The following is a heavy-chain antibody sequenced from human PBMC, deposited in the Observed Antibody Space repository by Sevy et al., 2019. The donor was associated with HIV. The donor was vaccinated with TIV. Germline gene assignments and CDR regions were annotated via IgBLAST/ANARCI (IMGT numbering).Heavy chain of an antibody. CDR2: ITSSSSFI. D-gene: IGHD1-20*01. V-gene: IGHV3-21*01. J-gene: IGHJ6*02. CDR3: ARPTSGLSEYEPLDNARFYGMDV. CDR1: GFTFRSYS. Sequence: GGSLRLSCAASGFTFRSYSMNWVRQAPGRGLEWVSSITSSSSFIFYAHSVKGRFTISRDNAKNSLFLQMNSLRAEDTAWYYCARPTSGLSEYEPLDNARFYGMDVWGQGTTVTVSS.